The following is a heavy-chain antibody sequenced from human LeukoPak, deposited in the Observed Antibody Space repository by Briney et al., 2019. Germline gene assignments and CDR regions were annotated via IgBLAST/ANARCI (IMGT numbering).Heavy chain of an antibody. Sequence: SETLSLTCTVSGGSISSSYWSWIRQPPGKGLEWIGYMYYSGSINYNPSLKSRVTISVDTSKNQFSLRLSSVTAADTAVYYCARGGYYSSPSDWGQGTLVTVSS. CDR2: MYYSGSI. CDR3: ARGGYYSSPSD. V-gene: IGHV4-59*01. CDR1: GGSISSSY. J-gene: IGHJ4*02. D-gene: IGHD6-13*01.